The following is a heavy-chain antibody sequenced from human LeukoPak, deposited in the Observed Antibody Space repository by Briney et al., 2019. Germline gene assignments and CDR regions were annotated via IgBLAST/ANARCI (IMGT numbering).Heavy chain of an antibody. CDR2: IRYDGSNK. Sequence: GGSLRLSCAASGFTFSSYAIHWVRQAPGKGLEWVAFIRYDGSNKYYADSAKGRFTISRDNSKNTLYLQMNSLRAEDTAVYYCARDIRTAANNWFDPWGQGTLVTVSS. D-gene: IGHD6-13*01. J-gene: IGHJ5*02. CDR3: ARDIRTAANNWFDP. V-gene: IGHV3-30*02. CDR1: GFTFSSYA.